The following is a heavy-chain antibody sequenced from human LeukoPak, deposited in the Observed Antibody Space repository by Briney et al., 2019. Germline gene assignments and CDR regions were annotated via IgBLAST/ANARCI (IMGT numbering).Heavy chain of an antibody. CDR2: INSDGSST. V-gene: IGHV3-74*01. J-gene: IGHJ5*01. D-gene: IGHD1-1*01. Sequence: PGGSLRLSCAASGFTFSSYWMHWVRQAPGKGLVWVSRINSDGSSTSYADSVKGRFTISRDNAKNTLYLQMNSLRAEDTAIYYCAKRQMVSTGWFESWGQGTLVTVSS. CDR1: GFTFSSYW. CDR3: AKRQMVSTGWFES.